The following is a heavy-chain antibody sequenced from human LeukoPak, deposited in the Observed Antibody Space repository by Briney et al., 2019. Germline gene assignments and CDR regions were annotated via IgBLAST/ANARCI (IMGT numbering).Heavy chain of an antibody. CDR2: IRSSGSPR. CDR1: GFTFSSYV. CDR3: VRGVVNNWFEP. V-gene: IGHV3-48*03. J-gene: IGHJ5*02. Sequence: GSLRVSCAASGFTFSSYVMNWVRQAPRKGLEWISYIRSSGSPRYYADSVKGRFTISSDNAKKSVYLAMNRLRVEGTAVYYCVRGVVNNWFEPWGQSTLDPASS.